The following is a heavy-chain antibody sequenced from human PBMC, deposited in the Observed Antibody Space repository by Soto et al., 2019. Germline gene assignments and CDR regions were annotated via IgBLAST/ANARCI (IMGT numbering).Heavy chain of an antibody. Sequence: GGSLRLSCGAPGVTFKDHGRHWVRQTPGKGLEWVAVISYDGKQTYYADSVKGRFTISKDKSKRTLYLQMDSLRVDDMAVYYCARDGWGSNWYFEIWGRGTLVTVSS. J-gene: IGHJ2*01. V-gene: IGHV3-30*03. D-gene: IGHD3-16*01. CDR2: ISYDGKQT. CDR3: ARDGWGSNWYFEI. CDR1: GVTFKDHG.